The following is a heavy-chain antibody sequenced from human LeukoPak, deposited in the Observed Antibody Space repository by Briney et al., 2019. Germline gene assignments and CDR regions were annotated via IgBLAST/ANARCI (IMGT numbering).Heavy chain of an antibody. J-gene: IGHJ4*02. Sequence: PSETLSLTCTVSGGSISGYFWGWIRQPAGKGLEWIGRIYSSGSNNYNPSLKSRVTMSLDTSKNHLSLNLSSVTAADTAVYYYAREPTSGREPTSGRPLDYWGQGTLVTVSS. CDR1: GGSISGYF. CDR3: AREPTSGREPTSGRPLDY. CDR2: IYSSGSN. V-gene: IGHV4-4*07. D-gene: IGHD5-12*01.